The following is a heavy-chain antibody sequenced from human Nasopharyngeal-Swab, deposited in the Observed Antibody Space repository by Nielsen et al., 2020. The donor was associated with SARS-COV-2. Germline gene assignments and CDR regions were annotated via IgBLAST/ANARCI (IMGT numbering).Heavy chain of an antibody. J-gene: IGHJ6*02. CDR3: VKMGISAAGTPVMDV. Sequence: SLKISCAASGFTFDDYAMHWVRQVPGKGLEWVSRISWNSATIDYADSVKGRFTISRDNAKNSLYLQMNSLRAEDTALYYCVKMGISAAGTPVMDVWGQGATVTVSS. V-gene: IGHV3-9*01. CDR1: GFTFDDYA. D-gene: IGHD6-13*01. CDR2: ISWNSATI.